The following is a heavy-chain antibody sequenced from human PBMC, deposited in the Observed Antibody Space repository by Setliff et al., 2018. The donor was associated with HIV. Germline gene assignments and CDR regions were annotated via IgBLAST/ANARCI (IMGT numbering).Heavy chain of an antibody. CDR2: ITGSGSGRRT. CDR1: GSSFNFFA. D-gene: IGHD2-15*01. V-gene: IGHV3-23*01. CDR3: AKHECSGGCYYYMDV. J-gene: IGHJ6*03. Sequence: GGSLRLSCTAPGSSFNFFAVSWVRQAPGKGLEWISGITGSGSGRRTDYVDSVKGRFTISRDNPKNTLYLQLNSLRAEDTAVYYCAKHECSGGCYYYMDVWGKGTTVTVSS.